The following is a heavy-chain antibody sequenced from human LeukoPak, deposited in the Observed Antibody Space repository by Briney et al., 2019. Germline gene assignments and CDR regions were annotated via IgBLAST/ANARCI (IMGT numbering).Heavy chain of an antibody. CDR3: ARTGDYLWNYLDY. Sequence: GASVKVSCKACGYTFTNHYIHWVRQAPGQGIEWMGWINPNGGGTKYAQKFQARVTVTRDTSISTVYMELSGLRSDDTAVYFCARTGDYLWNYLDYWGQGTLVTVSS. CDR1: GYTFTNHY. J-gene: IGHJ4*02. D-gene: IGHD4-17*01. V-gene: IGHV1-2*02. CDR2: INPNGGGT.